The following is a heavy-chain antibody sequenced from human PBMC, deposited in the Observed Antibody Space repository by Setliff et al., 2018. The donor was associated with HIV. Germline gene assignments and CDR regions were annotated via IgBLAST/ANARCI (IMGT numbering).Heavy chain of an antibody. CDR3: ARARVDTAMVTHYYYYMDV. D-gene: IGHD5-18*01. CDR1: GYTFTSYA. Sequence: ASVKVSCKASGYTFTSYAIHWVRQAPGQGLEWMGWINPNSGGTNYAQKFQGRVTMTRDTSISTAYMELSRLRSDDTAVYYCARARVDTAMVTHYYYYMDVWGKGTTVTVSS. CDR2: INPNSGGT. V-gene: IGHV1-2*02. J-gene: IGHJ6*03.